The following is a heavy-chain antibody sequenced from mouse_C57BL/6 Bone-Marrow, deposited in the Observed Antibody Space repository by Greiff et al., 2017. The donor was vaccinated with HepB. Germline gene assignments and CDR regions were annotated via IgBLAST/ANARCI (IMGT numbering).Heavy chain of an antibody. Sequence: VQLQQPGAELVKPGASVKLSCKAYGYTFTSYWMQWVKQRPGQGLEWIGEIDPSDSYTNYNQKFKGKATLTVDTSSSKAYMKLSSLTSEDSAVYYYARRIYYDYDGAACWGQGTLVTVSA. D-gene: IGHD2-4*01. CDR2: IDPSDSYT. CDR1: GYTFTSYW. V-gene: IGHV1-50*01. J-gene: IGHJ3*01. CDR3: ARRIYYDYDGAAC.